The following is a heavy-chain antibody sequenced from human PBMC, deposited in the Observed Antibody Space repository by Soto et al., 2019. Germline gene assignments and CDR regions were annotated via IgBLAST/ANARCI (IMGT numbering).Heavy chain of an antibody. CDR3: ARGAMTAVVTLSPWYFDL. Sequence: EVQLVESGGGLVQPGGSLRLSCAASEFTFSSYSMYWVRQAPGKGLVWVSRINTDGSTTTYADSVKGRFTISRDNAKNTLYLQMNSLRAEDTAVFYCARGAMTAVVTLSPWYFDLWGRGTLVTVSS. J-gene: IGHJ2*01. CDR1: EFTFSSYS. D-gene: IGHD4-17*01. CDR2: INTDGSTT. V-gene: IGHV3-74*01.